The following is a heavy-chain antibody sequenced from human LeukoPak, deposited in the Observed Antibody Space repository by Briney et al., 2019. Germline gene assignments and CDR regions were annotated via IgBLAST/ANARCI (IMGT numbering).Heavy chain of an antibody. D-gene: IGHD3-3*01. Sequence: SETLSLTCTVSGGSISSYYWSWIRQSPGKGLEWIGYIYYSGSTNYNPSLKSRVTISVDTSKNQFSLKLSSVTAADTAVYYCARRGPYGVASYFDYWGQGTLVTVSS. CDR3: ARRGPYGVASYFDY. J-gene: IGHJ4*02. V-gene: IGHV4-59*08. CDR2: IYYSGST. CDR1: GGSISSYY.